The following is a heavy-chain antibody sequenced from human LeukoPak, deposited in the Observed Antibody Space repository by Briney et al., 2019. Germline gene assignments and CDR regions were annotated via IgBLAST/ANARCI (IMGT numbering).Heavy chain of an antibody. Sequence: GGSLRLSCAASGFTFSRYAMSWVRQAPAKGLEWVSAISGSGCSTYYADSVKGRFTISRDNSKNTLYLQMNSLRAEDTAVYYCAKDSGQYQLLEDYWGQGTLVTVSS. J-gene: IGHJ4*02. D-gene: IGHD2-2*01. CDR3: AKDSGQYQLLEDY. CDR1: GFTFSRYA. CDR2: ISGSGCST. V-gene: IGHV3-23*01.